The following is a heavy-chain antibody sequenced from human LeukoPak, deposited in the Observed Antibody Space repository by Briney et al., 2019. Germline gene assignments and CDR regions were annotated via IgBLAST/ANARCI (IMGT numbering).Heavy chain of an antibody. Sequence: SETLSLTCAVYGGSFSGYYLSWIRQPPGKGLEWIAEINHSGSTNYNPSLKSRVTISVDTSKNQFSLKLSSVTAADTAVYYCARRPLWFVVLKTKRNTAYFDYWGQGTLVTVSS. CDR2: INHSGST. D-gene: IGHD3-10*01. J-gene: IGHJ4*02. CDR3: ARRPLWFVVLKTKRNTAYFDY. CDR1: GGSFSGYY. V-gene: IGHV4-34*01.